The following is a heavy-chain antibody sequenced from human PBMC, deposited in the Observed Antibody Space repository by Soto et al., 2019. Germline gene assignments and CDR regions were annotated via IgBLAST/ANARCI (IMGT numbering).Heavy chain of an antibody. D-gene: IGHD6-19*01. CDR1: GDSISSVGYS. J-gene: IGHJ4*02. Sequence: LSLTCAVSGDSISSVGYSWNWIRQPPGEGLEWIGYIYHSGSFLYNPSLKSRVTISLDRSKNQFSLSLTSVTAADTAVFYCARSVGYRSGWWPYYFDYWGQGALVTVSS. CDR2: IYHSGSF. CDR3: ARSVGYRSGWWPYYFDY. V-gene: IGHV4-30-2*01.